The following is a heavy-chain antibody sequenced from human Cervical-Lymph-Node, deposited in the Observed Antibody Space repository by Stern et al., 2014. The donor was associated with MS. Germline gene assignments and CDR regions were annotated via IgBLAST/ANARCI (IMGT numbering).Heavy chain of an antibody. CDR1: GISFSNAW. J-gene: IGHJ4*01. CDR3: TTLSSIFGVVTTPDY. D-gene: IGHD3-3*01. CDR2: IKSQSNGGTA. V-gene: IGHV3-15*05. Sequence: EVQLLESGGDLVKPGGSLRLSCAASGISFSNAWVSWVRQAPGKGLEWGGRIKSQSNGGTADYAAPVKGRFTISRDDSKNTVDLQMNGLITEDTAMYYCTTLSSIFGVVTTPDYWGRGTLVTVSS.